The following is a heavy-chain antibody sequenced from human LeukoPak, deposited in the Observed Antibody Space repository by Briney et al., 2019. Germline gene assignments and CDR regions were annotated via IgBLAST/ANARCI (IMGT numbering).Heavy chain of an antibody. Sequence: ASVKVSCKASGYTFTSYGISWVRQAPGQGLEWMGWISAYNGNTNYAQKLQGRVTMTTDTSTSTAYMELRSLRSDDTAVYYCARGPPGCSNTSCYGDYYYYYYMDVWGKGTTVTVSS. CDR2: ISAYNGNT. CDR3: ARGPPGCSNTSCYGDYYYYYYMDV. V-gene: IGHV1-18*01. CDR1: GYTFTSYG. D-gene: IGHD2-2*01. J-gene: IGHJ6*03.